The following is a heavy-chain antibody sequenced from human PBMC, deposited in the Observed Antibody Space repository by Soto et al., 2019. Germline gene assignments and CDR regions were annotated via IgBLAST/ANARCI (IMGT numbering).Heavy chain of an antibody. CDR2: VSVYGGST. D-gene: IGHD2-21*01. J-gene: IGHJ2*01. CDR3: ARRPAGDSHWYFDL. V-gene: IGHV3-23*01. CDR1: GFIFSDFA. Sequence: DVQLLESGGDLVQPGESLRLSCAASGFIFSDFAMSWVRQTPGKGLEWVSAVSVYGGSTHYSDAVKGRFTISRDNSRDTLFLQMNSLRAEATAVYYCARRPAGDSHWYFDLWGRGTLVTVSS.